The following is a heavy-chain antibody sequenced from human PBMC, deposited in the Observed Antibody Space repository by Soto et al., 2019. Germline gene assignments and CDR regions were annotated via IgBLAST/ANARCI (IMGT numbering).Heavy chain of an antibody. D-gene: IGHD3-10*01. V-gene: IGHV4-30-4*01. J-gene: IGHJ6*02. CDR2: IDNRGGT. Sequence: QVQLQESGPGLVKPSQTLSFTCTVSGGSIGGGDYYWTWIRQPPGKGLEWMGYIDNRGGTYYNPSLERRVTISLDMSKNQFSLKLNSVTAADTAVYYGARDLGSGPNYYGMDVWGQGTTVTVSS. CDR3: ARDLGSGPNYYGMDV. CDR1: GGSIGGGDYY.